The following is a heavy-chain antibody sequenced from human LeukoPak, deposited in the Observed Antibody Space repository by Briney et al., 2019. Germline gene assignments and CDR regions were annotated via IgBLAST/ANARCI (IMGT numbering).Heavy chain of an antibody. CDR1: GFTFDDYA. CDR3: AKPTTMIVVEGYFQH. V-gene: IGHV3-9*01. CDR2: ISWNSGSI. Sequence: PGVSLRLSCAASGFTFDDYAMHWVRQAPGKGLEWVSGISWNSGSIGYADSVKGRFTISRDNAKNSLYLQMNSLRAEDTALYYCAKPTTMIVVEGYFQHWGQGTLVTVSS. J-gene: IGHJ1*01. D-gene: IGHD3-22*01.